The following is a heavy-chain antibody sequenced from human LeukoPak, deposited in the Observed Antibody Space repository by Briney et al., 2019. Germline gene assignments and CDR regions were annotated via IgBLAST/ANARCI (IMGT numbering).Heavy chain of an antibody. CDR1: GESFSGYY. V-gene: IGHV4-34*01. CDR3: ARVGSSSWYRRWFDP. J-gene: IGHJ5*02. CDR2: INHSGST. D-gene: IGHD6-13*01. Sequence: SETLSLTCAVYGESFSGYYWSWIRQPPGKGLEWIGEINHSGSTNYNPSLKSRVTISVDTSKNQFSLKLSSVTAADTAVYYCARVGSSSWYRRWFDPWGQGTLVTVSS.